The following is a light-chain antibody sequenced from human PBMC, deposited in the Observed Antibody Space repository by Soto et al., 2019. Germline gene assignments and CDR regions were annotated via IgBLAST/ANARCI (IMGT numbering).Light chain of an antibody. Sequence: IQLTPFPSHPACSVGGRVPIPFRASQSISSYLNWYQQKPGKAPKLLIYKASSLESGVPSRFSGSGSGTEFTLTISSLQPDDFATYYCQQYNSYPRTFGQGTKVDIK. CDR2: KAS. CDR3: QQYNSYPRT. CDR1: QSISSY. V-gene: IGKV1-5*03. J-gene: IGKJ1*01.